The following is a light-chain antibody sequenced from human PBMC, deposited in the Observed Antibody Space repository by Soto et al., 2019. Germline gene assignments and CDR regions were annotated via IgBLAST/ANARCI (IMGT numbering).Light chain of an antibody. Sequence: DIQMTQSPSTLSASVGARVPITCRARQSISSWLAWYQQKPGKAPKLLIYDASSLESGVPSRFSGSGSGTEFTLTISSLQPDDFATYYRQQYNSYSRTWTFGQGTKVDIK. CDR2: DAS. J-gene: IGKJ1*01. CDR1: QSISSW. V-gene: IGKV1-5*01. CDR3: QQYNSYSRTWT.